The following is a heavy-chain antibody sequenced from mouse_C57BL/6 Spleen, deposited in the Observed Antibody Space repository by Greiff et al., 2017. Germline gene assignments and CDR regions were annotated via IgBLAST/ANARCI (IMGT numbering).Heavy chain of an antibody. V-gene: IGHV1-15*01. D-gene: IGHD2-4*01. J-gene: IGHJ2*01. CDR2: IDPETGGT. Sequence: QVQLQQSGAELVRPGASVTLSCKASGYTFTDYEMHWVKQTPVHGLEWIGAIDPETGGTAYNQKFKGKAILTADKSSSTAYMELRSLTSEDSAVYYCTNYDPTYYFDYWGQGTTLTVSS. CDR1: GYTFTDYE. CDR3: TNYDPTYYFDY.